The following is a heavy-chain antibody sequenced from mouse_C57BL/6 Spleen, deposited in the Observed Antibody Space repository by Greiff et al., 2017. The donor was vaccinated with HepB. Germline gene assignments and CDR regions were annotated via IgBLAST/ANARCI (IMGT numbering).Heavy chain of an antibody. D-gene: IGHD1-1*01. Sequence: EVQLQQSGPELVKPGASVKISCKASGYSFTGYYMNWVKQSPEKSLEWIGEINPSTGGTTYNQKFKAKATLTVDKSSSTAYMQLKSLTSEDSAVYYCARPYYYGSGFAYWGQGTLVTVSA. CDR2: INPSTGGT. CDR3: ARPYYYGSGFAY. CDR1: GYSFTGYY. J-gene: IGHJ3*01. V-gene: IGHV1-42*01.